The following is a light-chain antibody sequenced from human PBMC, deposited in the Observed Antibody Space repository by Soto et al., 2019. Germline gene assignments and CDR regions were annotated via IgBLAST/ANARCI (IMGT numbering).Light chain of an antibody. J-gene: IGKJ5*01. Sequence: EIVRTQSPATRAVSRGEVVTLCCRASQSVRSHLSWYQQKPGQPPRLLIYGASTRATGIPARFSGSGSGTDFNLTLSRLEPEDFAIHYCQQCGESPNTFGQGTRLEIK. V-gene: IGKV3-15*01. CDR2: GAS. CDR1: QSVRSH. CDR3: QQCGESPNT.